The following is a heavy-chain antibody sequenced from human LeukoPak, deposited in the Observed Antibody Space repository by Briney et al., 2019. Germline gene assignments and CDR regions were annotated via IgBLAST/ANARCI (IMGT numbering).Heavy chain of an antibody. CDR3: AKDPFEEYYFDY. J-gene: IGHJ4*02. CDR2: IRYDGSNK. Sequence: SGGSLRLSCAASGFAFSSYGMHWVRQAPGKGPEWVAFIRYDGSNKYYADSVKGRFTISRDNSKNTLYLQMNSLRAEDTAVYYCAKDPFEEYYFDYWGQGTLVTVSS. D-gene: IGHD3-10*01. CDR1: GFAFSSYG. V-gene: IGHV3-30*02.